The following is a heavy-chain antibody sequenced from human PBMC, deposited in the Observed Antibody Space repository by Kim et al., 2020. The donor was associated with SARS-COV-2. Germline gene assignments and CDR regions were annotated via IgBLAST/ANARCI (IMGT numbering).Heavy chain of an antibody. CDR1: GFTFSSYA. Sequence: GGSLRLSCAASGFTFSSYAMSWVRQAPGKGLEWVSAISGSGGSTYYADSVKGRFTISRDNSKNTLYLQMNSLRAEDTAVYYCANPRVVVTATPFQHWGQGTLVTVSS. V-gene: IGHV3-23*01. D-gene: IGHD2-21*02. CDR3: ANPRVVVTATPFQH. CDR2: ISGSGGST. J-gene: IGHJ1*01.